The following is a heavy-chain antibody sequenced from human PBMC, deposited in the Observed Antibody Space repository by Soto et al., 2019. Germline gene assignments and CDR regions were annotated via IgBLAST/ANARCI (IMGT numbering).Heavy chain of an antibody. CDR3: ARGGGGGLFDP. V-gene: IGHV3-11*06. D-gene: IGHD2-15*01. Sequence: GGSLRLSCVASKFTFSDYFMHWICQSPGKGLEWVAKITSTTGYTVYADSVRGRFIVSRDNARSSVYLQMSRLSVEDTAVYYCARGGGGGLFDPWGQGTMVTVSS. CDR1: KFTFSDYF. J-gene: IGHJ5*02. CDR2: ITSTTGYT.